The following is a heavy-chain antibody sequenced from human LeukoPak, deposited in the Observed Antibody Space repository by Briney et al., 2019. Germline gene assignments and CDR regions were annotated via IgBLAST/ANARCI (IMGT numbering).Heavy chain of an antibody. Sequence: SETLSLTCAVYGGSFSGYYWSWIRQPPGKGLEWIGEINHSGSTNYNPSLKSRVTISVDTSKNQFSLKLSSVTAADTAVYYCARQLLWFGELLHVDYWGQGTLVTVSS. CDR2: INHSGST. D-gene: IGHD3-10*01. V-gene: IGHV4-34*01. CDR3: ARQLLWFGELLHVDY. CDR1: GGSFSGYY. J-gene: IGHJ4*02.